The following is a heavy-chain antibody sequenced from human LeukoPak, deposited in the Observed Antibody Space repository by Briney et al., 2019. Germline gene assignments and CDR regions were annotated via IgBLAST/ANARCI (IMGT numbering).Heavy chain of an antibody. CDR2: ISGSGGST. D-gene: IGHD1-26*01. V-gene: IGHV3-23*01. J-gene: IGHJ6*03. CDR1: GFTFSSYA. CDR3: AKDGTNVYYYYMDV. Sequence: GGSLRLSCAASGFTFSSYAMSWVRQAPGKGLEWVSDISGSGGSTYYANSVKGRFTISRDNSKNTLYLQMNSLRAEDTAVYYCAKDGTNVYYYYMDVWGKGTTVTVSS.